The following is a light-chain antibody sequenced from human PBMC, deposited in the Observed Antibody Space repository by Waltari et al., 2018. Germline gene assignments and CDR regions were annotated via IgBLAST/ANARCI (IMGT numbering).Light chain of an antibody. J-gene: IGLJ1*01. Sequence: SFELNQAPSVSVSPGQTATISCSGDGLGDKPICWFQQKPGQSPILVMFQNDRRPSGVPERFSGSRSGDTATLTISGTQAMDEADYYCHAWDKTRGVFGGGTKVSVL. CDR1: GLGDKP. V-gene: IGLV3-1*01. CDR3: HAWDKTRGV. CDR2: QND.